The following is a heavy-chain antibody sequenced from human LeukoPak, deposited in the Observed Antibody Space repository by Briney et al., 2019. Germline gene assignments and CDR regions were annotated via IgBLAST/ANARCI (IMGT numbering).Heavy chain of an antibody. V-gene: IGHV3-23*01. CDR2: ISGSGGST. Sequence: QPGGSLRLSCAASGFTFSSYAMSWVRQAPGKGVEWVSAISGSGGSTYYADSVKGRFTISRDNSKNTLYLQMNSLRAEDTAVYYCAKDGTYSSGWYRRVDYWGQGTLVTVSS. CDR1: GFTFSSYA. D-gene: IGHD6-19*01. CDR3: AKDGTYSSGWYRRVDY. J-gene: IGHJ4*02.